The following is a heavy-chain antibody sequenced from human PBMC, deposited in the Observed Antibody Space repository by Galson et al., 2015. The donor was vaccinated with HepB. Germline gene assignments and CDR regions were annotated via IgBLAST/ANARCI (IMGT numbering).Heavy chain of an antibody. CDR3: ATSITNYYDSRGYKPYYFEY. CDR2: FNPEDGER. D-gene: IGHD3-22*01. Sequence: SVKVSCKVSGYTLTDLSMQWVRQAPGKGLEWMGGFNPEDGERIYAQKFQGRVTMTEDTSTDTAYMELTSLRSDDTAVYYRATSITNYYDSRGYKPYYFEYWGQGTLVPVSS. CDR1: GYTLTDLS. V-gene: IGHV1-24*01. J-gene: IGHJ4*02.